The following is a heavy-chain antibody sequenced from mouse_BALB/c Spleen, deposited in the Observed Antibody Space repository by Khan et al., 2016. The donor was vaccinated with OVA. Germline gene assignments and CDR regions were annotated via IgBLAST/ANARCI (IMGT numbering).Heavy chain of an antibody. V-gene: IGHV1S45*01. J-gene: IGHJ4*01. D-gene: IGHD1-1*02. CDR3: ARSGGYDAMDY. CDR1: GYTFTNHH. CDR2: INHYNDYT. Sequence: VQLQQSGAELVRPGASVKISCKAFGYTFTNHHMNWVKQRPGQGLDWFGYINHYNDYTSYNQKFKGRATLTVDKSSSTAYMDLSSLTSEDSAVYYCARSGGYDAMDYWGQGTSVTVSS.